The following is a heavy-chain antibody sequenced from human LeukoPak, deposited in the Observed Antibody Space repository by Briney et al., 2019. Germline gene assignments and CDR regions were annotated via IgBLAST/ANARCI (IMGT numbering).Heavy chain of an antibody. J-gene: IGHJ5*02. V-gene: IGHV3-66*02. Sequence: GGSLRLSCAASGFIVSSNYMSWVRQAPGKGLEWVSVIYSGGSTYYADSVKGRFTISRDNSKNTLYLQMNSLRAEDTAVYYCARESSGSWFDPWGQGTLVTVSS. CDR2: IYSGGST. CDR1: GFIVSSNY. CDR3: ARESSGSWFDP.